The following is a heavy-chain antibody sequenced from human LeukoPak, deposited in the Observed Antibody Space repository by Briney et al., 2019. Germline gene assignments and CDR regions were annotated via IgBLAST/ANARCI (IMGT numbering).Heavy chain of an antibody. CDR3: ARGGPDYYYMDV. V-gene: IGHV1-8*01. CDR1: GYTFTSYD. J-gene: IGHJ6*03. CDR2: MNPNSGNT. Sequence: ASVKVSFKASGYTFTSYDINWVRQATGQGLEWMGWMNPNSGNTGYAQKFQGRVTMTRNTSISTAYMELSSLRSEDTAVYYCARGGPDYYYMDVWGKGTTVTVSS.